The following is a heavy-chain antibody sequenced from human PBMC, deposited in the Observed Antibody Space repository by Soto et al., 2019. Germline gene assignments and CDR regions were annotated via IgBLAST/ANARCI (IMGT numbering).Heavy chain of an antibody. Sequence: PSETLSLTCTVSGGSISSSSYYWCWIRQPPGKGLEWIGSIYYSGSTYYNPSLKSRVTISVDTSKNQFSLKLSSVTAADTAVYYCARRHYRIQNWFDPWGQGTLVTVSS. V-gene: IGHV4-39*01. J-gene: IGHJ5*02. CDR3: ARRHYRIQNWFDP. CDR1: GGSISSSSYY. D-gene: IGHD3-16*02. CDR2: IYYSGST.